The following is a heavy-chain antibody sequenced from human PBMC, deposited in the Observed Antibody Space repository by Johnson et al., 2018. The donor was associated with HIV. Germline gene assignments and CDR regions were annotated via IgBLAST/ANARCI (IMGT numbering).Heavy chain of an antibody. J-gene: IGHJ3*02. Sequence: QVQLVESGGGLVQPGRSLRLSCAAYGFTFSSYGMHWVRQAPGKGLEWVSLIWYDGSSKYYADSVKGRFTISRDNSKNALYLQMNSLRAEDTAVYYCAKVVTASTSWLDDALDIWGQGTMVTVSS. CDR3: AKVVTASTSWLDDALDI. CDR1: GFTFSSYG. V-gene: IGHV3-33*06. CDR2: IWYDGSSK. D-gene: IGHD6-13*01.